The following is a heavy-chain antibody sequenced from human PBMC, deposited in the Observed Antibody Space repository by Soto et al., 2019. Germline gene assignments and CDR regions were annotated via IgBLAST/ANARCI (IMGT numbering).Heavy chain of an antibody. CDR1: GFTFSSYA. Sequence: GGSLRLSCAAPGFTFSSYAMSWVRQAPGKGLEWVSAISGSGGSTNYADSVKGRFTISRDNSKNTLYLQMNSLRAEDTAVYYCAKSHSSSWYYFDYWGQGALVTVSS. CDR3: AKSHSSSWYYFDY. V-gene: IGHV3-23*01. CDR2: ISGSGGST. D-gene: IGHD6-13*01. J-gene: IGHJ4*02.